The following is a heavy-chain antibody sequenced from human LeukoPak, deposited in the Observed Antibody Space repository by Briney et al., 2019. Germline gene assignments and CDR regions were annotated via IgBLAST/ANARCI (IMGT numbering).Heavy chain of an antibody. Sequence: ASVKVSCKVSGYTLTELSIHWVRQAPGKGLEWMGGFDPEDGETIYAQKLQGRLTMTEDTSTDTAYMELSSLRSEDTAVYYCATCSAYYDSLEYWGQGTLVTVSS. V-gene: IGHV1-24*01. CDR2: FDPEDGET. J-gene: IGHJ4*02. D-gene: IGHD3-22*01. CDR3: ATCSAYYDSLEY. CDR1: GYTLTELS.